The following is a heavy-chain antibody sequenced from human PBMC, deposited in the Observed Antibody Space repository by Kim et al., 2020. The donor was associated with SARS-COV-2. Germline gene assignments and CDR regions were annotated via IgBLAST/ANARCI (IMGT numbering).Heavy chain of an antibody. CDR2: INHSGST. Sequence: SETLSLTCAVYGGSFSGYYWSWIRQPPGKGLEWIGEINHSGSTNYNPSLKSRVTISVDTSKNQFSLKLSSVTAADTAVYYCARGLRPSSGYYYPSLYYYGMDVWGQGTTVTVSS. D-gene: IGHD3-22*01. J-gene: IGHJ6*02. CDR1: GGSFSGYY. V-gene: IGHV4-34*01. CDR3: ARGLRPSSGYYYPSLYYYGMDV.